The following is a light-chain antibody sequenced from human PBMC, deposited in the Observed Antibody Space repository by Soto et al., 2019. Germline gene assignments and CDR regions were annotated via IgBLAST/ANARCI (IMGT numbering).Light chain of an antibody. V-gene: IGKV1-39*01. CDR3: QQTYSTPYT. J-gene: IGKJ2*01. CDR1: QRITTY. Sequence: IHMTQSPSSLSASVGDRITVTCRASQRITTYVNWYQLKPGEAPKLLISTSGTLQRGVPSRFSGSGSGTVFTLTISGLQPADFATYFCQQTYSTPYTFGQGTRLEIK. CDR2: TSG.